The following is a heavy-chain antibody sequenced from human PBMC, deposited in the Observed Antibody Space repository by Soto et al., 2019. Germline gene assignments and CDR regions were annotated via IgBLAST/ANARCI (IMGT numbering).Heavy chain of an antibody. Sequence: ASVKVSCKASGYTFTGYYIRWVRQAPGQGLEWMGWINPNSGGTNYAQKFQGRVTMTRDTSISTAYMELSRLRSDDTAVYYCARVRTTVTTSYYYYYGMDVWGQGTTVTVSS. CDR1: GYTFTGYY. V-gene: IGHV1-2*02. CDR2: INPNSGGT. CDR3: ARVRTTVTTSYYYYYGMDV. D-gene: IGHD4-17*01. J-gene: IGHJ6*02.